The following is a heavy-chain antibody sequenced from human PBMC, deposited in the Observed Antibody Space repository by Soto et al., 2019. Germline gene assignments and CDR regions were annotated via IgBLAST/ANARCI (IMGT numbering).Heavy chain of an antibody. CDR2: ISSSGSYI. Sequence: EVQLVESGGGLVKPGGSLRLSCAASGFTFSSYSMNWVRQAPGKGLEWVSSISSSGSYIYYADSVKGRFTISRDNAKNSLYLQMNSLRAEDTAVYYCARNLLLSYCSSTSCLYYFDYWGQGTLVTVSS. J-gene: IGHJ4*02. CDR3: ARNLLLSYCSSTSCLYYFDY. V-gene: IGHV3-21*01. CDR1: GFTFSSYS. D-gene: IGHD2-2*01.